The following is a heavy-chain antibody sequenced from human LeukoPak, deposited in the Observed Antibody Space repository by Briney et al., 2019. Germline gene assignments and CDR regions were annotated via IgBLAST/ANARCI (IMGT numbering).Heavy chain of an antibody. Sequence: SETLSLTCTVSGGSISSYYWSWIRQPAGKGLEWIRRMYTSGSTNYNPSLKSRVTMSVDTSKNQFSLKLSSVTAADTAVYYCARDSGLPPNFDYWGQGTLVTVSS. CDR1: GGSISSYY. V-gene: IGHV4-4*07. CDR3: ARDSGLPPNFDY. CDR2: MYTSGST. J-gene: IGHJ4*02.